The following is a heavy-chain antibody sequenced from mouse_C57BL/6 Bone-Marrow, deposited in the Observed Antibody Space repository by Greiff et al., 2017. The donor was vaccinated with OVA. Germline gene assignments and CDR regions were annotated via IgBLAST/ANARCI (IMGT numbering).Heavy chain of an antibody. D-gene: IGHD3-1*01. CDR3: AMGTAQATDFDY. Sequence: QVQLQQSDAELVKPGASVKISCKASGYTFTSYGISWVKQRTGQGLEWIGEIYPRSGNTYYNEKFKGKATLTADKSSSTAYMELRSLTSEDSAVYFCAMGTAQATDFDYWGQGTTLTVSS. J-gene: IGHJ2*01. V-gene: IGHV1-81*01. CDR2: IYPRSGNT. CDR1: GYTFTSYG.